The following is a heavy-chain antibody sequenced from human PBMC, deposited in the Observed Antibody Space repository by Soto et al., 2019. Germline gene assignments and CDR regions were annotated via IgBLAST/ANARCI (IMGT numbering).Heavy chain of an antibody. J-gene: IGHJ3*02. V-gene: IGHV5-51*01. D-gene: IGHD6-19*01. Sequence: PGESLKISCKGFGYSFTSYWIGWVRQMPGKGLEWMGIIYPGDSDTRYSASFQGQVTISADKTTSTAYLQWSSLKASDTATYYCARRDGYSSRWYYAFDIWGQGTIVTVS. CDR1: GYSFTSYW. CDR3: ARRDGYSSRWYYAFDI. CDR2: IYPGDSDT.